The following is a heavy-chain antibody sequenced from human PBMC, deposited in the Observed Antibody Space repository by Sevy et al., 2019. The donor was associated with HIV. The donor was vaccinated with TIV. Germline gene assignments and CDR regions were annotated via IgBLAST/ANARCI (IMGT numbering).Heavy chain of an antibody. Sequence: GGSLRLSCVASGFIFDDYAIHWVRQPPGKGLEWVSGISWNRASIGYADSVKGRFTISRDNAKNSLYLQMNSLRTDDTALYYWVKVEDNWNRFASWGQGTVVTVSS. CDR2: ISWNRASI. J-gene: IGHJ4*02. V-gene: IGHV3-9*01. D-gene: IGHD1-20*01. CDR3: VKVEDNWNRFAS. CDR1: GFIFDDYA.